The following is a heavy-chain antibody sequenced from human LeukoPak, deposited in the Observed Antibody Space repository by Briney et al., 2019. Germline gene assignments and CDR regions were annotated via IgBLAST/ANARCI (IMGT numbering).Heavy chain of an antibody. D-gene: IGHD3-22*01. CDR2: INTNTGNP. CDR1: GYTFTSHA. V-gene: IGHV7-4-1*02. J-gene: IGHJ6*03. CDR3: ARDGYYYDSSGIHRAYYYYYMDV. Sequence: ASVKVSCKASGYTFTSHAMNWVRQAPGQGLEWMGWINTNTGNPTYAQGFTGRFVFSLDTSVSTAYLQISSLKAEDTAVYYCARDGYYYDSSGIHRAYYYYYMDVWGKGTTVTVSS.